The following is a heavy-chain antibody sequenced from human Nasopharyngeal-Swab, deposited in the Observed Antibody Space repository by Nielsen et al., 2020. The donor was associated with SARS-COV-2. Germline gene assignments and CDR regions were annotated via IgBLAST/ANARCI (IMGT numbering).Heavy chain of an antibody. CDR3: ARVGRYYYDSSGYQREVGFDY. CDR1: GGTFSSHA. D-gene: IGHD3-22*01. Sequence: SVKVSCKASGGTFSSHAISWVRQAPGQGLEWMGGIIPIFGAPSYAQKLQGRVTMTTDTSTSTAYMELRSLRSDDTAVYYCARVGRYYYDSSGYQREVGFDYWGQGTLVTVSS. CDR2: IIPIFGAP. V-gene: IGHV1-69*05. J-gene: IGHJ4*02.